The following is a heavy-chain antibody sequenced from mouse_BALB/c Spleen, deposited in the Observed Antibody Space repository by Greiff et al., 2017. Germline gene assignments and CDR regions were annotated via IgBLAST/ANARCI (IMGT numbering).Heavy chain of an antibody. V-gene: IGHV5-6-5*01. CDR1: GFTFSSYA. CDR2: ISSGGST. J-gene: IGHJ4*01. CDR3: ARGDDGYSGYAMDY. D-gene: IGHD2-3*01. Sequence: MLVESGGGLVKPGGSLKLSCAASGFTFSSYAMSWVRQTPEKRLEWVASISSGGSTYYPDSVKGRFTISRDNARNILYLQMSSLRSEDTAMYYCARGDDGYSGYAMDYWGQGTSVTVSA.